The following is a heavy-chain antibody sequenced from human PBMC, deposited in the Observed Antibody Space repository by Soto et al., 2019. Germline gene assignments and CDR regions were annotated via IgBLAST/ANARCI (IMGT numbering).Heavy chain of an antibody. CDR1: GLTFNSYA. CDR3: ASPPRATVTDNIFDY. D-gene: IGHD4-17*01. CDR2: ISGSDGST. J-gene: IGHJ4*02. V-gene: IGHV3-23*01. Sequence: LRLSCAASGLTFNSYAMSWVRQAPGKGLEWVSAISGSDGSTYYADSVKGRFTISRGNSKNTLYLQMSSLRAEDTAVYYCASPPRATVTDNIFDYWGQGTLVTVSS.